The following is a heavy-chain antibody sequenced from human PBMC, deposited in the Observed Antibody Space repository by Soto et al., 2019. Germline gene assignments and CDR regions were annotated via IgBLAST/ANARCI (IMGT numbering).Heavy chain of an antibody. CDR3: AKDRVESGLGEIDY. J-gene: IGHJ4*02. Sequence: QVQLVESGGGVVQPGRSLRLSCAASGFSFSNNGMHWVRQAPGKGLEWVAIISYDGSKKYYADSVKGRFTISRDNSKITLYLQMNSLRVEDTAVYYCAKDRVESGLGEIDYWGQGTLVTVSS. CDR1: GFSFSNNG. CDR2: ISYDGSKK. V-gene: IGHV3-30*18. D-gene: IGHD3-16*01.